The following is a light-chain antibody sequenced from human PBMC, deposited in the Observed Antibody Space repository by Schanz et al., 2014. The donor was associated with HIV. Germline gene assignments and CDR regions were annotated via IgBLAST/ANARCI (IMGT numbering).Light chain of an antibody. Sequence: DIQLTQSPSVLSASVGDRVTLTCRASQVIGSDLAWYQQKPRKAPKLLIYAASSLQSGVPSRFSGSGSGTDFTLTISSLQPEDFATYYCQQSYSTLRTFGQGTKVEIK. CDR1: QVIGSD. J-gene: IGKJ1*01. V-gene: IGKV1-39*01. CDR3: QQSYSTLRT. CDR2: AAS.